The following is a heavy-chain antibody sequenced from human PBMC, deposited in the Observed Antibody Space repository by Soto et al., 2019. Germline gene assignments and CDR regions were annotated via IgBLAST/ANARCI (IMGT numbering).Heavy chain of an antibody. CDR2: INHSGST. CDR3: ARGQTSIAVAAKRRYYYGMDV. CDR1: GGSFSGFY. J-gene: IGHJ6*02. D-gene: IGHD6-19*01. V-gene: IGHV4-34*01. Sequence: SETLSLTCAVYGGSFSGFYWSWIRQPPGKGLEWFGEINHSGSTNYNPSLKSRVTISVDTSKNQFSLKLSSVTAADTAVYYCARGQTSIAVAAKRRYYYGMDVWGQGTTVTVSS.